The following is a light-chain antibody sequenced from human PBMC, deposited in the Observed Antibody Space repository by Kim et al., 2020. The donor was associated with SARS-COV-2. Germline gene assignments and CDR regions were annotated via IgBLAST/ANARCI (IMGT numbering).Light chain of an antibody. CDR2: SNN. CDR1: SSNIGSNT. CDR3: AAWDDNLNGVV. Sequence: QSVLTQPPSASGTPGQRVTIFCSGSSSNIGSNTVNWYQQLPGAAPKVLIYSNNQRPSGVPDRFSGSKSGTSASLAISGLQSEDEADYYCAAWDDNLNGVVFGGGTQLTVL. V-gene: IGLV1-44*01. J-gene: IGLJ2*01.